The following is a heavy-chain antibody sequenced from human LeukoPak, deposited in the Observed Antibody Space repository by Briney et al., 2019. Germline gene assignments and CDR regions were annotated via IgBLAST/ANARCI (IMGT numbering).Heavy chain of an antibody. CDR3: ARGRVSSSTWYSTYYYFFYMDF. CDR2: VDHTGST. Sequence: SETLSLTCTVSDDSITMYYWTWIRQPPGKGLEWIGYVDHTGSTKFNPSLNGRVSISRDTSNNFFSLRLRAVTAADTAVYFCARGRVSSSTWYSTYYYFFYMDFWGKGTTVTVSS. CDR1: DDSITMYY. J-gene: IGHJ6*03. D-gene: IGHD4-11*01. V-gene: IGHV4-59*01.